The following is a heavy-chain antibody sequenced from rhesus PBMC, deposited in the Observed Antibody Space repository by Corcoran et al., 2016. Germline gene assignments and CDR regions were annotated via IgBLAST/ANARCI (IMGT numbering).Heavy chain of an antibody. CDR2: IHADTWNP. CDR3: ARLSYGSNDAFDF. D-gene: IGHD4-29*01. V-gene: IGHV7-114*01. CDR1: GYTFTSYG. Sequence: QVQLVQSGAEVKQPGASVKVSCKASGYTFTSYGMNWVRQAHGQRLEWMGWIHADTWNPTYAQGFKERFTFSMDTSISTAYLQISSLKAEDAAVYYCARLSYGSNDAFDFWGQGLRVTVSS. J-gene: IGHJ3*01.